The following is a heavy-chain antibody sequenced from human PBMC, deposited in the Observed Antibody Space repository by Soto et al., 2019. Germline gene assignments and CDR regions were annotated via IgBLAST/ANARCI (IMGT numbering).Heavy chain of an antibody. J-gene: IGHJ6*03. V-gene: IGHV1-46*03. CDR2: INPSTGNT. CDR1: GYTFTSYY. CDR3: ARGPRWGWFAEYHYYYMEV. Sequence: QVQLVQSGAEMRKPGASVKVSCYASGYTFTSYYIHWVRQAPRQGLEWVGLINPSTGNTGFAQRFQGRVTMTRNSSTSTVYMDLTSLRSEDTAVYYCARGPRWGWFAEYHYYYMEVWGKGTAVIVSS. D-gene: IGHD3-10*01.